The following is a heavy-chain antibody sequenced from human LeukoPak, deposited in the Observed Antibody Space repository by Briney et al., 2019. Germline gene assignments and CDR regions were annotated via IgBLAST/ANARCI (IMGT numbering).Heavy chain of an antibody. V-gene: IGHV3-23*01. Sequence: GGSLRLSCAASGFRFSSYGMNWVRQAPGKGLEWVSAITASGASTYYADSVKGRFTISRDNSKNTLSLQMNSVRAEDTAVYYCARRFGYGDYFDYWGQGTLVTVSS. D-gene: IGHD4-17*01. CDR1: GFRFSSYG. CDR3: ARRFGYGDYFDY. CDR2: ITASGAST. J-gene: IGHJ4*02.